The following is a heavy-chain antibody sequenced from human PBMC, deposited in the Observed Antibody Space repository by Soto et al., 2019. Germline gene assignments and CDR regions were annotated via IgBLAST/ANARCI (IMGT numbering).Heavy chain of an antibody. D-gene: IGHD5-18*01. J-gene: IGHJ4*02. CDR1: GGSISSCGYS. V-gene: IGHV4-30-2*01. CDR2: IYHSGST. CDR3: ARVRQLWMTFDY. Sequence: PSETLSHTCAVSGGSISSCGYSWSWIRQPPGKGLEWIGYIYHSGSTYYNPSLKSRVTISVDRSKNQFSLKLSSVTAADTAVYYCARVRQLWMTFDYWGQGTLVTVSS.